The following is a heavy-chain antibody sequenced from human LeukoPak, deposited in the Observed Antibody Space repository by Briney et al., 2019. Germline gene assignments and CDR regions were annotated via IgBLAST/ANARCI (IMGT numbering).Heavy chain of an antibody. CDR3: AREEGGKLGIDYYFDY. Sequence: GGSLRLSCAASGFTLSSYSMNWVRQAPGKGLEWVSSISSGSIYIYYADSVKGRLTISRDNAKNSLYLQMNSLRAEDTAMYYCAREEGGKLGIDYYFDYWGQGTLVTVSS. CDR2: ISSGSIYI. V-gene: IGHV3-21*06. D-gene: IGHD7-27*01. CDR1: GFTLSSYS. J-gene: IGHJ4*02.